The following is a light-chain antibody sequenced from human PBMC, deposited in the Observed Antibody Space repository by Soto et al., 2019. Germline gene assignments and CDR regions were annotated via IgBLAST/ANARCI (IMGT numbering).Light chain of an antibody. V-gene: IGLV2-23*01. CDR2: EGS. J-gene: IGLJ1*01. CDR3: CSYAGSSTHYV. Sequence: QSVLTQPASVSGSPGRSITISCTGTSSDVGSYNLVSWYQQHPGKAPKLMIYEGSKRPSGVSNRFSGSKSGNTASLTISGLQAEDEADYYCCSYAGSSTHYVFGTGTKVTVL. CDR1: SSDVGSYNL.